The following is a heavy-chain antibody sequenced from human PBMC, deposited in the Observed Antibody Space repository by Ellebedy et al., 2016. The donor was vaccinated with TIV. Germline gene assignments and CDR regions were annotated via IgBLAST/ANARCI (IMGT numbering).Heavy chain of an antibody. D-gene: IGHD5-12*01. CDR1: GGSISRSSYY. Sequence: SETLSLTCIVSGGSISRSSYYWGWIRQSPGKGLEWIGSFYSTGSTYYTPSLKSRVTISVDTSKNQFSLKMNSVTAADTAVYYCARVGYSGYDWPYWGQGTLVTVSS. CDR2: FYSTGST. CDR3: ARVGYSGYDWPY. V-gene: IGHV4-39*07. J-gene: IGHJ4*02.